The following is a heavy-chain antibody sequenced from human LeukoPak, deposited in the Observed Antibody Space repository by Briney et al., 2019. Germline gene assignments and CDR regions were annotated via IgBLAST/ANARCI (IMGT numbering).Heavy chain of an antibody. Sequence: GGSLRLSCAASGFTFSSYAMSWVRQAPGKGLEWVSAISGSGGSTYYADSVKGRFTISRDNSKNTLYLQMNSLRSDDTAVYYCARLRADAGSGHNWFDPWGQGTLVTVSS. V-gene: IGHV3-23*01. J-gene: IGHJ5*02. CDR1: GFTFSSYA. CDR2: ISGSGGST. D-gene: IGHD1-26*01. CDR3: ARLRADAGSGHNWFDP.